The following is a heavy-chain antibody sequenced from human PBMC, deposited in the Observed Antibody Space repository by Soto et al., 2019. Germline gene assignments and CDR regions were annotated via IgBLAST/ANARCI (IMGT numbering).Heavy chain of an antibody. CDR3: ATNYYDGSGYYFIFEH. D-gene: IGHD3-22*01. CDR2: IIPIGGTP. V-gene: IGHV1-69*01. CDR1: GRTFNNYA. J-gene: IGHJ4*02. Sequence: QVQLVQSGAEVKKPGSSVKVSCKASGRTFNNYAISWVRQAPGIGFEWLGVIIPIGGTPEHAQKFQGRVTISADESTNTAYMELSSLRSEDTAVYYCATNYYDGSGYYFIFEHWGQGTLVTVSS.